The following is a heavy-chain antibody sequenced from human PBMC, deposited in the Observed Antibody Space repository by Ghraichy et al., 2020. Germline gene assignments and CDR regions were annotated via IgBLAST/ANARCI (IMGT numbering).Heavy chain of an antibody. CDR2: IRGKAKSYAT. J-gene: IGHJ5*02. D-gene: IGHD1-26*01. Sequence: GESLNISCAASGFSFSGSAIHWVRQASGKGLEWLGRIRGKAKSYATTYPASMKGRFTISRDDSENTAYLQMNSLKTDDTAVYYCAREWEALRVDPWGQGTLVTVSS. V-gene: IGHV3-73*01. CDR1: GFSFSGSA. CDR3: AREWEALRVDP.